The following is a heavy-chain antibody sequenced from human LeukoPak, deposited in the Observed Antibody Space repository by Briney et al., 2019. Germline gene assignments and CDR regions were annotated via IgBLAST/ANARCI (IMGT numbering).Heavy chain of an antibody. J-gene: IGHJ4*02. V-gene: IGHV3-48*03. Sequence: GGSLRLSCAASGFTFSSYEMNWVRQAPGKGLEWVSYITTSGRTIYYADSAKGRFTISRDNAKDSLYLQMNSLRAEDTAVYYCARGEDYGTNSFDYWGQGTLVTVSS. CDR1: GFTFSSYE. D-gene: IGHD4-17*01. CDR3: ARGEDYGTNSFDY. CDR2: ITTSGRTI.